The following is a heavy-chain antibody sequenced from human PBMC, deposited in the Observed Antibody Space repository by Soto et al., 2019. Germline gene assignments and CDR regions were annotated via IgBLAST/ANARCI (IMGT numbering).Heavy chain of an antibody. D-gene: IGHD3-3*01. CDR2: SSNRDRST. CDR3: ARAWKIEKFGVISMSKGLDV. V-gene: IGHV3-11*01. CDR1: GFIFSDYY. Sequence: QVQLVESGGGLVKPGGSLRLSCAASGFIFSDYYMTWIRQAPGKGLEWLSCSSNRDRSTYYGDSVKDRFVVSKDNAKNLVYLQMNSLRAEDTAVYFCARAWKIEKFGVISMSKGLDVWGQGTTVTVSS. J-gene: IGHJ6*02.